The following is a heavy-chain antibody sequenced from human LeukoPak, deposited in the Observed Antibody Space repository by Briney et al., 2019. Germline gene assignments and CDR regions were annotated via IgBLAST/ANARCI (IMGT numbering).Heavy chain of an antibody. Sequence: SVKVSCKASGGTFSSYAISWVRQAPGQGLEWMGGIIPIFGTANYAQKFQGRVTITADESTSTAYMELSSLRSEDTAVYYCARGYCSSISCYSSYFDYWGQGTLVTVSS. J-gene: IGHJ4*02. CDR1: GGTFSSYA. CDR2: IIPIFGTA. CDR3: ARGYCSSISCYSSYFDY. V-gene: IGHV1-69*13. D-gene: IGHD2-2*01.